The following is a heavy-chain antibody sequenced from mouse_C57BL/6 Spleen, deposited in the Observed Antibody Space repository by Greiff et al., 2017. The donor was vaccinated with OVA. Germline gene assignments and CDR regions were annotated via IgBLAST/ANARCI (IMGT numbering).Heavy chain of an antibody. CDR2: IWGDGST. D-gene: IGHD2-2*01. J-gene: IGHJ4*01. CDR3: AKIEGSYGDDDGYAMGY. CDR1: GFSFTSYG. V-gene: IGHV2-3*01. Sequence: VKLMESGPGLVAPSQSLSITCTVSGFSFTSYGVSWVRQPPGKGLEWLGVIWGDGSTNYHSALRSRRSSNEDNSKSKDFLKQNMQQTDDTATYYWAKIEGSYGDDDGYAMGYWGQGTAVTAAS.